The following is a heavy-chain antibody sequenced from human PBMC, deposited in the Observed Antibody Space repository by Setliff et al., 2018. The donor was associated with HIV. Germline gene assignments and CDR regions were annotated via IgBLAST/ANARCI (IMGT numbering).Heavy chain of an antibody. Sequence: GASVKVSCKASGGTFTNHGIGWVRQAPGRRLEWLGGVNSASGGTNYAQNFQGRVTVTRDTSINTVYLEVNGLKSDDTAVYYCARDYIHVFDIWGQGTMVTVSS. J-gene: IGHJ3*02. V-gene: IGHV1-2*02. CDR3: ARDYIHVFDI. CDR2: VNSASGGT. CDR1: GGTFTNHG.